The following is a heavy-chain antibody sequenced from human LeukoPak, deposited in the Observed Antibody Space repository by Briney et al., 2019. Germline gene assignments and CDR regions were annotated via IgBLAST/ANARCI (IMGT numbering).Heavy chain of an antibody. J-gene: IGHJ4*02. CDR2: IYYSGST. Sequence: SETLSLTCTVSGGSISSYYWSWIRQPPGKGLEWIGHIYYSGSTNYNPSLKSRVTISVDTSKNQFSLKLSSVTAEDTAVYYWARDARHFDWEYYFDYWGQGTLVTVSS. CDR3: ARDARHFDWEYYFDY. V-gene: IGHV4-59*01. CDR1: GGSISSYY. D-gene: IGHD3-9*01.